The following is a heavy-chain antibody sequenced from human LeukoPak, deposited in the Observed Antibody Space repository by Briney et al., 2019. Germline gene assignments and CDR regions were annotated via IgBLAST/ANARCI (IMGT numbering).Heavy chain of an antibody. CDR3: ARHDGIAAPHDY. V-gene: IGHV4-39*01. Sequence: SETLSLTCTVSGGSISSSSYYWGWIRQPPGKGLEWIGSIYYSGSTYYNPSLKSPVTISVDTSKNQFSLKLSSVTAADTAVYYCARHDGIAAPHDYWGQGTLVTVSS. J-gene: IGHJ4*02. CDR2: IYYSGST. CDR1: GGSISSSSYY. D-gene: IGHD6-13*01.